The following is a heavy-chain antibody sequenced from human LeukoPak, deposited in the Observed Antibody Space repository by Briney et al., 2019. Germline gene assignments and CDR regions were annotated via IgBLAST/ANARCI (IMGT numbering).Heavy chain of an antibody. CDR1: GGAIVSGDYS. CDR3: ARVSGRYYYGMDV. V-gene: IGHV4-30-4*01. Sequence: SETLSLTCTVSGGAIVSGDYSWRWIRQAPGRGLEWIGCIYYSGTTHYNPSLKSRGTISLDTSKNQFSLKLTSVTAADTAVYYCARVSGRYYYGMDVWGQGTTATVSS. J-gene: IGHJ6*02. D-gene: IGHD6-25*01. CDR2: IYYSGTT.